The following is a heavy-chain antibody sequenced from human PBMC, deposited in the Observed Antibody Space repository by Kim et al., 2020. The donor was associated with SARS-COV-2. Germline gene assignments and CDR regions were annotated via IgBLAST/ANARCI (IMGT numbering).Heavy chain of an antibody. CDR2: IDYSGST. V-gene: IGHV4-39*07. CDR1: GGSINTSDYY. Sequence: SETLSLTCSVSGGSINTSDYYWAWIRQPLGKGLEWIGSIDYSGSTYYNPSLKSRVTLSVDTSKNQFSLSLSSLTAADTAVFYCARDSGDNDWLAPWGQGT. CDR3: ARDSGDNDWLAP. D-gene: IGHD4-17*01. J-gene: IGHJ5*02.